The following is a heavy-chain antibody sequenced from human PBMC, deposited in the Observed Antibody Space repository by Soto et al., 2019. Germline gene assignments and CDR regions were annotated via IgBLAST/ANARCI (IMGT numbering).Heavy chain of an antibody. D-gene: IGHD2-8*01. CDR1: GGTFKSYA. CDR2: FIPMFGTA. Sequence: QVQLVQSGAEVKKPGSSVKVSCKVSGGTFKSYAISWLRQAPGQGLEWMGGFIPMFGTASYAQKFQGRVTITADESTSTTYMELSSLRSEDTAIFFCARGLTVYSAVRHYFYAMDVWGQGTSVTISS. CDR3: ARGLTVYSAVRHYFYAMDV. V-gene: IGHV1-69*01. J-gene: IGHJ6*02.